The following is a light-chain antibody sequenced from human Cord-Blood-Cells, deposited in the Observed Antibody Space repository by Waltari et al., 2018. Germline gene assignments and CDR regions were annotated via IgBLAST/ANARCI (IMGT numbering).Light chain of an antibody. CDR2: DAS. V-gene: IGKV3-11*01. J-gene: IGKJ3*01. Sequence: EIVLTQSPATLSLSPGERATLSCRASQSVSSYLAWYQQKPGQAPRLLIYDASNRATGIPARFSGSGSGTVFTLTISSLEPEDFAVYYCQQRSNWRGVTFGPGTKVDIK. CDR3: QQRSNWRGVT. CDR1: QSVSSY.